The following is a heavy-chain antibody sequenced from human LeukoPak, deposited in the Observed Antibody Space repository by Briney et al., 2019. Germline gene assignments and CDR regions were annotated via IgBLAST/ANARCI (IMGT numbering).Heavy chain of an antibody. Sequence: GGSLRRSCAASGFTISGFWMHWVRQVPGEGLVWVARMNSAGTTINYADSVKGRFTISRDNVRNTLHLQMNNLSLEDTAVYFCIREVQVRASASLGLWGRGTLVTVS. CDR2: MNSAGTTI. J-gene: IGHJ4*01. D-gene: IGHD1-1*01. V-gene: IGHV3-74*01. CDR3: IREVQVRASASLGL. CDR1: GFTISGFW.